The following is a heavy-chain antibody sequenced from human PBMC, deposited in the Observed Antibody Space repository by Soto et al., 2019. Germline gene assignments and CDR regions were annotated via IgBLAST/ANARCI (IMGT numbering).Heavy chain of an antibody. CDR2: MNAESGNT. CDR3: ARNTFSRVYPTDH. CDR1: GYTFSSFD. Sequence: QVKLVQSGAEVKKPGASVKVFCKTSGYTFSSFDINWVRQAPGQGLEWMGWMNAESGNTDLAQKFQGRVTMTRNTSLSTAYLELSSLRSEDTAVYFCARNTFSRVYPTDHWGQGTLVTVSS. J-gene: IGHJ4*02. D-gene: IGHD3-10*01. V-gene: IGHV1-8*02.